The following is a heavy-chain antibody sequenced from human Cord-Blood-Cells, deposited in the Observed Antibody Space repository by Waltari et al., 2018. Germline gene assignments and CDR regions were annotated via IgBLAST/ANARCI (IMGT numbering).Heavy chain of an antibody. CDR1: GYSISSGYY. V-gene: IGHV4-38-2*02. D-gene: IGHD3-3*01. CDR3: ARGVWSGYYTM. J-gene: IGHJ4*02. Sequence: QVQLQESGPGLVKPSETLSLTCTVSGYSISSGYYWGWIRQPPGKGLEWIGSIYHSGSTYYNPSLKSRVTISVGTSKNQFSLKLSSVTAADTAVYYCARGVWSGYYTMWGQGTLVTVSS. CDR2: IYHSGST.